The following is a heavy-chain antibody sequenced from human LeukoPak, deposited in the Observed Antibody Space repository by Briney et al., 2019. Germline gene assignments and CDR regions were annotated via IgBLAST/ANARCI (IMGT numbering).Heavy chain of an antibody. J-gene: IGHJ4*02. V-gene: IGHV4-34*01. D-gene: IGHD3-22*01. Sequence: PSETLSLTCAGYGGSFSGYYWSWIRQPPGKGLEWIGEINHSGSTNYNPSLKSRVTISVDTSKNQFSLKLSSVTAADTAVYYCARNSGYPRVTDYWGQGTLVTVSS. CDR1: GGSFSGYY. CDR3: ARNSGYPRVTDY. CDR2: INHSGST.